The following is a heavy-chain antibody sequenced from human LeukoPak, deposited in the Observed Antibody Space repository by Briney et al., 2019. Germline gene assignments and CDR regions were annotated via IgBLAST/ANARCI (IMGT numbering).Heavy chain of an antibody. CDR3: ARHFHGRYYFDY. V-gene: IGHV4-4*09. D-gene: IGHD2-8*01. Sequence: SETLSLICTVSGGSISSYYWSWIRQPPGKGLEWIGYIYTSGSTNYNPSLKSRVTISVDTSKNQFSLKLSSVTAADTAVYYCARHFHGRYYFDYWGQGTLVTVSS. CDR2: IYTSGST. J-gene: IGHJ4*02. CDR1: GGSISSYY.